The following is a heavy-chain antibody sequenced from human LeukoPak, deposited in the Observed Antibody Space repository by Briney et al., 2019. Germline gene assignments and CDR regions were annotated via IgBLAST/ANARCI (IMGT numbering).Heavy chain of an antibody. CDR3: ARERYSYAPNYYYYGMDV. CDR2: IIPILGIA. J-gene: IGHJ6*02. V-gene: IGHV1-69*04. D-gene: IGHD5-18*01. CDR1: EGTFSSYA. Sequence: SVKVSCKASEGTFSSYAISWVRQAPGQGLEWMGRIIPILGIANYAQKFQGRVTITADKSTSTAYMELSSLRSEDTAVYYCARERYSYAPNYYYYGMDVWGQGTTVTVSS.